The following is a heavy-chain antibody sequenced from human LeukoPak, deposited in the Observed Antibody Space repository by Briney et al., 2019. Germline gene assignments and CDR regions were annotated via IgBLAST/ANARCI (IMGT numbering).Heavy chain of an antibody. D-gene: IGHD1-26*01. V-gene: IGHV4-34*01. Sequence: SETLSLTCAVYGGSFSGYYWTWIRQPPGRGLEWIGEINHSGSTNYNPSLKSRVTISVDTSKNQFSLKLSSVTAADTAVYYCARETSGSNDAFDIWGQGTMVTVSS. J-gene: IGHJ3*02. CDR2: INHSGST. CDR1: GGSFSGYY. CDR3: ARETSGSNDAFDI.